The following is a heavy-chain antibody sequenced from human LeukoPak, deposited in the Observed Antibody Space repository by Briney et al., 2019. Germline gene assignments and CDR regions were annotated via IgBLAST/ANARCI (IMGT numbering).Heavy chain of an antibody. D-gene: IGHD3-10*01. Sequence: GGSLRLSCAASGFTFSSYWMSWVRQAPGEGLEWVANIKQDGSEKYYVDSVKGRFTISRDNAKNSLYLQMNSLRAEDTAVYYCARDRLLWFGELDYWGQGTLVTVSS. V-gene: IGHV3-7*01. J-gene: IGHJ4*02. CDR1: GFTFSSYW. CDR3: ARDRLLWFGELDY. CDR2: IKQDGSEK.